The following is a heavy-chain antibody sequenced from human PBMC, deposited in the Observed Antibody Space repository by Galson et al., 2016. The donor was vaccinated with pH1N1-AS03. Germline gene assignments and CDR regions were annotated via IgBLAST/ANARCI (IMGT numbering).Heavy chain of an antibody. D-gene: IGHD7-27*01. J-gene: IGHJ6*02. V-gene: IGHV3-23*01. Sequence: SLRLSCAASGFTFSTYSMAWVRQAPGKGLEWVSALSSRGDDAYYADSVKGRFTISRYNPMNTLYLQMNSLEAEDTAVYYCAKGQLGILFYGIHVWGQGTTVIVSS. CDR3: AKGQLGILFYGIHV. CDR1: GFTFSTYS. CDR2: LSSRGDDA.